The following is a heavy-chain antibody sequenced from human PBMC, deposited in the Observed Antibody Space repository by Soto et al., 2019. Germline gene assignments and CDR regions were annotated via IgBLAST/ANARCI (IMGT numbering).Heavy chain of an antibody. Sequence: SETLSLTCTVSGGSISSSSYYWGWIRQPPGKGLEWIGSIYYSGSTYYNPSLKSRVTISVDTSKNQFSLKLSSVTAADTAVYYCARGVEYYYYGMDVWGQGTTVTVSS. CDR2: IYYSGST. CDR3: ARGVEYYYYGMDV. D-gene: IGHD2-15*01. V-gene: IGHV4-39*01. J-gene: IGHJ6*02. CDR1: GGSISSSSYY.